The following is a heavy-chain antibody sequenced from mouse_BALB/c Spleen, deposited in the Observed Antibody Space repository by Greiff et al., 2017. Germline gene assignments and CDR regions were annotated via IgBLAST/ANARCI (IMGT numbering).Heavy chain of an antibody. CDR2: ISCYNGAT. D-gene: IGHD2-4*01. V-gene: IGHV1S34*01. CDR1: GYSFTGYY. J-gene: IGHJ3*01. Sequence: LVPTGASVKISCKASGYSFTGYYMHWVKQSHGKSLEWIGYISCYNGATSYNQKFKGKATFTVDTSSSTAYMQFNSLTSEDSAVYYSAREDDYVDGGLAYWGQGTLVTVSA. CDR3: AREDDYVDGGLAY.